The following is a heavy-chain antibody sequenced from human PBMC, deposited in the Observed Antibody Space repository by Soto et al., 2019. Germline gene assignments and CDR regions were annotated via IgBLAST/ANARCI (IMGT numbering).Heavy chain of an antibody. J-gene: IGHJ6*02. D-gene: IGHD6-6*01. CDR3: ARGSSIAGLYYGMDV. V-gene: IGHV4-31*03. CDR1: YGSISSGGYY. Sequence: SQTLSLTCTFSYGSISSGGYYLTFINQHPGKGLEWIGYNYYSGITYYNPSLKSRVTISLDTSKNQFSLKLSSVTAADTAVYYCARGSSIAGLYYGMDVWGQGTTVTVSS. CDR2: NYYSGIT.